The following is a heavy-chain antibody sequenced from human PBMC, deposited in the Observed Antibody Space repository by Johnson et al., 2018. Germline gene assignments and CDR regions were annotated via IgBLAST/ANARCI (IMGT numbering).Heavy chain of an antibody. CDR3: TRVGIMITFGGVRPAAFDG. J-gene: IGHJ3*01. D-gene: IGHD3-16*01. Sequence: VQLVQSGGGLVQPGRSLRLSCTGSGFTFGDYALSWFRQAPGKGLEWVGFIRNKAYGGTTEYAASVKGRFTISRDDSKSIAYLKMNSLKTEDKAVCYCTRVGIMITFGGVRPAAFDGWGQGTMVTVSS. CDR2: IRNKAYGGTT. V-gene: IGHV3-49*03. CDR1: GFTFGDYA.